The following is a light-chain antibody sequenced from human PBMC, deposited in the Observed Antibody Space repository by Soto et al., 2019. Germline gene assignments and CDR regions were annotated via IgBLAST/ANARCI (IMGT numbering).Light chain of an antibody. J-gene: IGKJ1*01. CDR1: QSLNNY. CDR3: QQTYNTPGT. Sequence: IQMTQSPSSRSASVGAGFTSTCRPSQSLNNYLNWYQHKPGKAPSLLIYGASSLHSGVPARFSGAGGGTYFTLTINSLQPEDSATYYCQQTYNTPGTFGRGTKVEI. V-gene: IGKV1-39*01. CDR2: GAS.